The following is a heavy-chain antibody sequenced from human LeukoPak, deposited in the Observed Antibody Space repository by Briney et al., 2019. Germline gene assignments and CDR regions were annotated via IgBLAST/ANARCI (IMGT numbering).Heavy chain of an antibody. D-gene: IGHD3-3*01. CDR1: GYTFTGYY. Sequence: ASVKVSCKASGYTFTGYYMHWVRQAPGQGLEWMGWINPNSGGTNYAQKFQGRVTMTRDTSISTAYMELSRLRSDDTAVYYCARGAYYDFWSGYYKGFDYWGQGTLVTVSS. V-gene: IGHV1-2*02. J-gene: IGHJ4*02. CDR2: INPNSGGT. CDR3: ARGAYYDFWSGYYKGFDY.